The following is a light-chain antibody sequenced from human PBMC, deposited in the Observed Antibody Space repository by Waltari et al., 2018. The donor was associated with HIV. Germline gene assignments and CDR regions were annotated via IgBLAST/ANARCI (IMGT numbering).Light chain of an antibody. CDR3: QESYGAPPWT. Sequence: MPQSPSSLSASVGDRVTITCRASQTVLTYLNWYQMKPGKAPKLLIYATSNLEGGVPSRFSGSGFGTDFTLTISSLQPEDFATYFCQESYGAPPWTFGQGTTVDVK. CDR1: QTVLTY. J-gene: IGKJ1*01. CDR2: ATS. V-gene: IGKV1-39*01.